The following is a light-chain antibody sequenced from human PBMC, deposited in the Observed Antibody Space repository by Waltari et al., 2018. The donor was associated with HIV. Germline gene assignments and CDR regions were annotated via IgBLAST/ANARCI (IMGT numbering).Light chain of an antibody. Sequence: QSVLTQPPSASGPPGLRVTMSCSGSSSNIGRNTVNWYQQLPGTAPKLLIFSDTQRPSGVPDRFSGSKSGTSASLAISGLQSEDEGDYYCAAWDDSLNGHWVFGGGTRVTVL. CDR2: SDT. V-gene: IGLV1-44*01. CDR1: SSNIGRNT. J-gene: IGLJ3*02. CDR3: AAWDDSLNGHWV.